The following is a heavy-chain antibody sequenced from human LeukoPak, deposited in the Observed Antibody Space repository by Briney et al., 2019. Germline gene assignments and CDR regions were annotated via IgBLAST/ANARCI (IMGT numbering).Heavy chain of an antibody. J-gene: IGHJ4*02. CDR1: GFTFSSYA. Sequence: PGGSLRLSCAASGFTFSSYAMHWVRQAPGKGLEWVAVISYDGSNKYYADSVKGRLTISRDNSKNTLYLQMNSLRAEDTAVHYCARVYGGRYVFDYWGQGTLVTVSS. D-gene: IGHD2-15*01. V-gene: IGHV3-30*04. CDR2: ISYDGSNK. CDR3: ARVYGGRYVFDY.